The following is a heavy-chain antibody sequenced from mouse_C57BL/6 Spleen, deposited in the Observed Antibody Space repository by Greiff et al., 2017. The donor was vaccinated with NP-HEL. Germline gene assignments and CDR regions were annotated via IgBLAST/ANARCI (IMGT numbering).Heavy chain of an antibody. CDR3: ARLGPGAWFAY. CDR2: ISSGSSTI. J-gene: IGHJ3*01. V-gene: IGHV5-17*01. CDR1: GFTFSDYG. Sequence: EVMLVESGGGLVKPGGSLKLSCAASGFTFSDYGLHWVRQAPERGLEWVAYISSGSSTIYYAATVKGRFTIARDNAKNTLFLQMTSLRSEDTAMYYCARLGPGAWFAYWGQGTLVTVSA. D-gene: IGHD4-1*01.